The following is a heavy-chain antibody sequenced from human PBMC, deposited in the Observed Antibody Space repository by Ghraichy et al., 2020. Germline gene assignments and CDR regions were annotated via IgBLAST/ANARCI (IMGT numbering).Heavy chain of an antibody. D-gene: IGHD4-17*01. CDR3: AREDRNDYGDYVDPRVLDY. CDR2: INTNTGNP. Sequence: ASVKVSCKASGYTFTSYAMNWVRQAPGQGLEWMGWINTNTGNPTYAQGFTGRFVFSLDTSVSTAYLQISSLKAEDTAVYYCAREDRNDYGDYVDPRVLDYWGQGTLVTVSS. CDR1: GYTFTSYA. V-gene: IGHV7-4-1*02. J-gene: IGHJ4*02.